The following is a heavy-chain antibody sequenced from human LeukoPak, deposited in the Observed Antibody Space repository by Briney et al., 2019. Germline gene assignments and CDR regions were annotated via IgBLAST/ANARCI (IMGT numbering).Heavy chain of an antibody. D-gene: IGHD2-2*01. Sequence: SETLSLTCTVSGGSISSSSYYWGWIRQPPGKGLEWIGSIYYSGSTYYNPSLKSRVTISVDTSKNQFSLKLSSVTAADTAVYYCARERKNYAPADYWGQGTLVTVSS. CDR1: GGSISSSSYY. CDR3: ARERKNYAPADY. V-gene: IGHV4-39*07. J-gene: IGHJ4*02. CDR2: IYYSGST.